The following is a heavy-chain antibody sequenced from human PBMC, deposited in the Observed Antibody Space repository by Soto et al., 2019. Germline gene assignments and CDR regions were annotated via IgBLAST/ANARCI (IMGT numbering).Heavy chain of an antibody. D-gene: IGHD6-13*01. CDR1: GGSISSYY. CDR2: IYYSGST. Sequence: PSETLSLTCTVSGGSISSYYWSWVRQPPGKGLEWIGYIYYSGSTNYNPSLKSRVTISVDTSKNQFSLKLSSVTAADTAVYYCARALAADPDLYYYYGMDVWGQGTTVTVSS. CDR3: ARALAADPDLYYYYGMDV. J-gene: IGHJ6*02. V-gene: IGHV4-59*01.